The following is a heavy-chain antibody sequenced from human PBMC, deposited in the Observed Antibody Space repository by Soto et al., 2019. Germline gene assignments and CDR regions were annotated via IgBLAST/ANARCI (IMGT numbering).Heavy chain of an antibody. V-gene: IGHV4-59*12. Sequence: PSETLSLTCTVSGGSISSYYWSWIRQPPGKELEWIGYIYYSGSTNYNPSLKSQVTISVDTSKNQFSLKLSSVTAAVTAVYYCARSLGNTVTTRFAFDIWGQGTMVPV. CDR3: ARSLGNTVTTRFAFDI. J-gene: IGHJ3*02. CDR1: GGSISSYY. D-gene: IGHD4-17*01. CDR2: IYYSGST.